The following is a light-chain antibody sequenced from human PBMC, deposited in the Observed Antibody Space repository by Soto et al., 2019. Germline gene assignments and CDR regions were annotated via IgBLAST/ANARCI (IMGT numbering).Light chain of an antibody. CDR3: QEYGSSGWT. Sequence: EIVLTQSPGTLSLSPGERATLSCRASQSVSSSYLAWYQQKPGQAPRLLLYGASSRATGIPDRFSGSGSGTDFTLTISRLETEDFAVYYCQEYGSSGWTFGQGTKVEIK. V-gene: IGKV3-20*01. CDR1: QSVSSSY. J-gene: IGKJ1*01. CDR2: GAS.